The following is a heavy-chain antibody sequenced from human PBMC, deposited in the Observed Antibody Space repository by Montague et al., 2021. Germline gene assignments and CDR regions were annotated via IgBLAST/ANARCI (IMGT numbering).Heavy chain of an antibody. CDR3: ANARVAVAGAEDY. D-gene: IGHD6-19*01. CDR1: GFTFRSYA. CDR2: ITASGATT. Sequence: SLRLSCAASGFTFRSYAMSWVRQSAGKGLEWVSTITASGATTYYEDSVKGRFTISRDNSKNTLYLQMNRLRAEDTAIYFCANARVAVAGAEDYWGQGALVTVSS. J-gene: IGHJ4*02. V-gene: IGHV3-23*01.